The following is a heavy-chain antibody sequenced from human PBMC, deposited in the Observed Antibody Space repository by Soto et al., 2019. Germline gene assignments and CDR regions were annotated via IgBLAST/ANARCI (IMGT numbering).Heavy chain of an antibody. CDR1: GYTFTSYG. CDR3: ARGSEYYDILTGYYPEINWFDP. V-gene: IGHV1-18*01. J-gene: IGHJ5*02. CDR2: ISAYNGNT. D-gene: IGHD3-9*01. Sequence: ASVKVSCKASGYTFTSYGISWVRQAPGQGLEWMGWISAYNGNTNYAQKLQGRVTMTTDTSTSTAYMELRSLRSDDTAVYYCARGSEYYDILTGYYPEINWFDPWGQGTLVTVSS.